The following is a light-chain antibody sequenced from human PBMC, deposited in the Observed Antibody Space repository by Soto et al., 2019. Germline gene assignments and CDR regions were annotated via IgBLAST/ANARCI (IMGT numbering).Light chain of an antibody. CDR1: QSVSSSY. J-gene: IGKJ2*01. CDR2: GAS. V-gene: IGKV3-20*01. Sequence: EIVLMQSPGTLSLSPGERATLSCRASQSVSSSYLAWYQQKPGQAPRLLIYGASSRATGIPDRFSGSGSGTDFTLTISRLEPEDFEVYYCQQYGSSLYTFGQGTKLEIK. CDR3: QQYGSSLYT.